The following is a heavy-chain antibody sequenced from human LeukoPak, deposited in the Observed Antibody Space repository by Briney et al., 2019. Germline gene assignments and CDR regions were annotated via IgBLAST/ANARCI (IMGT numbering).Heavy chain of an antibody. CDR2: INHSGST. D-gene: IGHD3-16*02. CDR1: GGSFSGYY. J-gene: IGHJ5*02. CDR3: ARERDHYDYVWGSYRLAFNWFDP. Sequence: PSETLSLTCAVSGGSFSGYYWSWIRQPPGKGLEWIGEINHSGSTNYNPSLKSRVTISVDTSKNQFSLKLSSVTAADTAVYYCARERDHYDYVWGSYRLAFNWFDPWGQGTLVTVSS. V-gene: IGHV4-34*01.